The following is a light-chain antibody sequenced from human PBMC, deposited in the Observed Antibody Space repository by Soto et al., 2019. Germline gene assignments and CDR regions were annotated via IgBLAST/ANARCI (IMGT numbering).Light chain of an antibody. CDR2: DVS. J-gene: IGLJ1*01. CDR3: TSFTTPNTYV. CDR1: SSDVGGIDH. Sequence: QSVRTQPASVSGSPGQSITVSCTGASSDVGGIDHVSWYQQHPGKVPRLLIYDVSSRPSGVSDRFSGSKSGNTASLTISVLQAEDEADYYCTSFTTPNTYVFGTGTKVTVL. V-gene: IGLV2-14*03.